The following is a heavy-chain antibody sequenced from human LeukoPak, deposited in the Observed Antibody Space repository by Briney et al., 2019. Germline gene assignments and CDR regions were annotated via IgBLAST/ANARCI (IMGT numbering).Heavy chain of an antibody. D-gene: IGHD1/OR15-1a*01. J-gene: IGHJ4*02. V-gene: IGHV3-23*01. CDR3: AKDPSLPGTWYYFDY. CDR1: GFNFGIYS. CDR2: ISADSATT. Sequence: GGSLRLSCAAAGFNFGIYSMTCVRQAPGKGLEWVSVISADSATTFYADSVKGRFTISRDNAKNTVFLQMSSLRAEDTAVYYCAKDPSLPGTWYYFDYWGQGTLVTVSS.